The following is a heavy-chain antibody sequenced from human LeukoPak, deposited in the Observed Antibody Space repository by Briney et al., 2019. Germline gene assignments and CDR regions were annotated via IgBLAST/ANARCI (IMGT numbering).Heavy chain of an antibody. CDR2: IWYDGSNK. CDR1: GFTFSSYG. V-gene: IGHV3-33*01. J-gene: IGHJ4*02. D-gene: IGHD6-19*01. CDR3: ARDLSSGFDY. Sequence: GGSLRLSCAASGFTFSSYGMHWVRPAPGKGLEWVAVIWYDGSNKYYADSVKGRFTISRDNSKSTLYLQMNSLRAEDTAVYYCARDLSSGFDYWGQGTLVTVSS.